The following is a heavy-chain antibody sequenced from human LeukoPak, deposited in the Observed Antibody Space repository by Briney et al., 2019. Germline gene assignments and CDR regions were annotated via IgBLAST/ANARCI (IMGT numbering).Heavy chain of an antibody. CDR1: GGSISSYY. D-gene: IGHD6-13*01. V-gene: IGHV4-59*01. CDR3: ARAQTLAAAGTGFDY. J-gene: IGHJ4*02. Sequence: SEILSLTCTVSGGSISSYYWSWIRQPPGKGLEWIGYIYYSGSTNYNPSLKSRVTISVDTSKNQFSLKLSSVTAADTAVYYCARAQTLAAAGTGFDYWGQGTLVTVSS. CDR2: IYYSGST.